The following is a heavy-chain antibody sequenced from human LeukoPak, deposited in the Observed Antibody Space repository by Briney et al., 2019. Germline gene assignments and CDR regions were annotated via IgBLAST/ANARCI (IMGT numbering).Heavy chain of an antibody. D-gene: IGHD2-2*01. CDR3: ARASDIAVVPVLDY. J-gene: IGHJ4*02. V-gene: IGHV1-2*02. CDR1: GYTFTGYY. Sequence: ASVKVSCKASGYTFTGYYMYWVRQAPGQGLEWMGWINPNSGGTNYAQKFQGRVTMTRDTSISTAYMELSRLRSDDTAVYYCARASDIAVVPVLDYWGQGTLVTVSS. CDR2: INPNSGGT.